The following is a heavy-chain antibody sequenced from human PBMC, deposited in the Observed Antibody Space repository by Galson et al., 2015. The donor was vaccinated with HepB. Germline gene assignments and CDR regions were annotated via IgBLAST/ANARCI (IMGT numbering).Heavy chain of an antibody. CDR1: TYTFTSYG. V-gene: IGHV1-18*01. J-gene: IGHJ4*02. CDR2: ISPYNGNT. Sequence: SVKVSCKASTYTFTSYGISWVRQAPGQGLEWMGWISPYNGNTNYAQKFQGRVTMTTDTSTSTVYMNLRSLRSDDTAVYYCARNRGATARLLDYWGQGTLVTVSS. CDR3: ARNRGATARLLDY. D-gene: IGHD2/OR15-2a*01.